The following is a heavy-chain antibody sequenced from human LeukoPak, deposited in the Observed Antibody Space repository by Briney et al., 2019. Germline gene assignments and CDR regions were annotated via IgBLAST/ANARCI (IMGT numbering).Heavy chain of an antibody. Sequence: PGGSLRLSCAASGFTFSSYAMSWVRQAPGKGLEWVSAISGSGGSTYYADSVKGRFTISRDNSKNTLYLQMNSLRAEDTAVYFCARESPFSSGKKDAFDIWGQGTMVTVSS. CDR3: ARESPFSSGKKDAFDI. J-gene: IGHJ3*02. D-gene: IGHD3-10*01. CDR2: ISGSGGST. CDR1: GFTFSSYA. V-gene: IGHV3-23*01.